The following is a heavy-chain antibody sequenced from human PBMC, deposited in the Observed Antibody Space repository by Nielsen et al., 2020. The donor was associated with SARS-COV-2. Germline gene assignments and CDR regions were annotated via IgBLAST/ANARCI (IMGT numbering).Heavy chain of an antibody. Sequence: GGSLRLSCAASGFTFSSYAMSWVRQAPGKGLEWVSAISGSGGSTYYADSVKGRFTISRDNSKNTLYLQMNSLRAEDTAVYYCAKVSVSCSSTSCYHYDYWGQGTLVTVSS. CDR3: AKVSVSCSSTSCYHYDY. V-gene: IGHV3-23*01. J-gene: IGHJ4*02. CDR1: GFTFSSYA. D-gene: IGHD2-2*01. CDR2: ISGSGGST.